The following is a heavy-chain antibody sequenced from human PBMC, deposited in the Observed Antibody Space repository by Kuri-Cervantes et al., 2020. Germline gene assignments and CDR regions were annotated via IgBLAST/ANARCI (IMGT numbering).Heavy chain of an antibody. V-gene: IGHV3-30*03. J-gene: IGHJ3*02. D-gene: IGHD4-17*01. CDR3: AAQSSVYGLAFDI. CDR1: GFTFSSYG. CDR2: ISYDGSNK. Sequence: GGSLRLSCAASGFTFSSYGMHWVRQAPGKGLEWVAVISYDGSNKYYADSVKGRFTISRDNSKNTLYLQMNSLRAEDTAVYYCAAQSSVYGLAFDIWGQGTMVTVSS.